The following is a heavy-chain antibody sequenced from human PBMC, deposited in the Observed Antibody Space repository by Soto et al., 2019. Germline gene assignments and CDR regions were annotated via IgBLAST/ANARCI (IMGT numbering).Heavy chain of an antibody. Sequence: SETLSLTCTVSGGSISSGGNWWTWIRQHPGKGLEWIGYVYSSGTTSYNPSLRSRVTISVDTSKNQFSLKLTSVTVADTALYYCARQGFGATHGFVDVWGQGTTVTVSS. J-gene: IGHJ6*02. CDR1: GGSISSGGNW. CDR3: ARQGFGATHGFVDV. D-gene: IGHD3-10*01. CDR2: VYSSGTT. V-gene: IGHV4-61*08.